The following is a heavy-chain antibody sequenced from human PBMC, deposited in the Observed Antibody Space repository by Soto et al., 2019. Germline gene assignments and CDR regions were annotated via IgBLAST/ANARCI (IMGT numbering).Heavy chain of an antibody. CDR3: ARSLLDEYSSSWRSAYYGMDV. J-gene: IGHJ6*02. V-gene: IGHV1-2*02. D-gene: IGHD6-13*01. Sequence: GASVKVSCKASGFSFSAYYIYWVRQAPGQGLEWIGWINPNSGGTNNAQKFQGRVTMTRDTSTSTVYMELSALIPDDTAVYYCARSLLDEYSSSWRSAYYGMDVWGQGTTVTV. CDR2: INPNSGGT. CDR1: GFSFSAYY.